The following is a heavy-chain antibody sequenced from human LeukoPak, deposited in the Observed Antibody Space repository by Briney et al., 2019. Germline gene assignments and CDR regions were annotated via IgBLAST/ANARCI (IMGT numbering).Heavy chain of an antibody. D-gene: IGHD6-13*01. CDR1: GGTFSSYA. CDR3: ARAQLTGYSSSWEYYFDY. CDR2: IIPILGIA. J-gene: IGHJ4*02. V-gene: IGHV1-69*04. Sequence: GASVKVSCKASGGTFSSYAISWVRQAPGQGLEWMGRIIPILGIANYAQKFQGRVTITADKSTSTAYMELSSLRSEDTAVYYCARAQLTGYSSSWEYYFDYWGRGTLVNVSS.